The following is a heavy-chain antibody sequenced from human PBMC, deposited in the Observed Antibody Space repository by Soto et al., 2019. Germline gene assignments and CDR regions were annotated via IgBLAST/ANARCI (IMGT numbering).Heavy chain of an antibody. J-gene: IGHJ5*02. V-gene: IGHV4-59*01. D-gene: IGHD5-12*01. Sequence: SETLSLTCTVSGGSISSYYWSWIRQPPGKGLEWIGYIYYSGSTNYNPSLKSRVTISVDTSKNQFSLKLSSVTAADTAVYYCATMRGYSGSNWFDPWGQGTLVTVSS. CDR1: GGSISSYY. CDR2: IYYSGST. CDR3: ATMRGYSGSNWFDP.